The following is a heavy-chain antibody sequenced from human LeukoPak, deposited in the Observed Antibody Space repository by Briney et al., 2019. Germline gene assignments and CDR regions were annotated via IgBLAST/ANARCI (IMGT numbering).Heavy chain of an antibody. CDR2: ISSSGSTI. CDR3: AKGGKWDVTPFDY. J-gene: IGHJ4*02. Sequence: GGSLRLSCAASGFTFSDYYMSWIRQAPGKGLEWVSYISSSGSTIYYADSVKGRFTISRDNSKNTLYLQVNSLRAEDMAVYYCAKGGKWDVTPFDYWGQGTLVTVSS. D-gene: IGHD1-26*01. CDR1: GFTFSDYY. V-gene: IGHV3-11*01.